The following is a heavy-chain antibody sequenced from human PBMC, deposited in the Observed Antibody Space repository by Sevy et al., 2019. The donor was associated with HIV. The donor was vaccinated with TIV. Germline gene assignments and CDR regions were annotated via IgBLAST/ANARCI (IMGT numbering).Heavy chain of an antibody. CDR2: IYHTGST. CDR1: GGSISAKNYF. D-gene: IGHD5-18*01. CDR3: ARHAFKHGYRPSYFDS. J-gene: IGHJ4*01. V-gene: IGHV4-39*01. Sequence: SETLSLTCTVSGGSISAKNYFWGWIRQPPGKGLEWIGSIYHTGSTYHSPSPQSRVGISVDTSKKLFSVKLSSVTAADTAVYFCARHAFKHGYRPSYFDSWSHGTLVTVSS.